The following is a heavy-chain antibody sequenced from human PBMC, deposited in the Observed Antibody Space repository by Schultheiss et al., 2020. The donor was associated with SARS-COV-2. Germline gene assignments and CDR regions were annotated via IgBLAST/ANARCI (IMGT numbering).Heavy chain of an antibody. CDR3: ARGYGSGSYYNVIWFDP. Sequence: ASVKVSCKASGYTFTGYYMHWVRQAPGQGLEWMGIINPSGGSTSYAQKFQGRVTMTRDTSTSTVYMELSSLRSEDTAVYYCARGYGSGSYYNVIWFDPWGQGTLVTVSS. CDR1: GYTFTGYY. CDR2: INPSGGST. D-gene: IGHD3-10*01. J-gene: IGHJ5*02. V-gene: IGHV1-46*01.